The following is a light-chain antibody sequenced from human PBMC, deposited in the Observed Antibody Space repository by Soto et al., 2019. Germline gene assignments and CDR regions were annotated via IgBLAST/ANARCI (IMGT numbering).Light chain of an antibody. CDR3: QQRGKWLT. Sequence: EIVLRQSPATLSLSPGERAALSCRASQSISIFLAWYQQKPGQAPRLLIYDASNRATGIPARFSGSGSGTDFTLTISSLEPEDFAVYYCQQRGKWLTFGGGTKVEIK. CDR1: QSISIF. CDR2: DAS. J-gene: IGKJ4*01. V-gene: IGKV3-11*01.